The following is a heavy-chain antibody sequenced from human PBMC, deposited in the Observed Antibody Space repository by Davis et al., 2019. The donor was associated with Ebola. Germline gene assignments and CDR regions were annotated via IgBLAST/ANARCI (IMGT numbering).Heavy chain of an antibody. CDR3: ARDHGWSGYYTSWFDP. J-gene: IGHJ5*02. V-gene: IGHV4-34*01. Sequence: PSETLSLTCAVYGGSFSGYYWSWIRQPPGKGLEWIGEINHSGSTNYNPSLKSRVTISVDTSKNQFSLKLSSVTAADTAVYYCARDHGWSGYYTSWFDPWGQGTLVTVSS. CDR1: GGSFSGYY. CDR2: INHSGST. D-gene: IGHD3-3*01.